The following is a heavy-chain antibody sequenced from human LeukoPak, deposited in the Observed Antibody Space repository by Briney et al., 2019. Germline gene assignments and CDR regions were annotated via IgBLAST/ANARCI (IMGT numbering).Heavy chain of an antibody. J-gene: IGHJ4*02. CDR1: GFTFSSYA. Sequence: PGGSLRLSCAASGFTFSSYAMSWVRQAPGKGLEWVSTISGSGGSTYYADSVKGRFTISRDNSKNTVYLQMNSLRAEDTAVYYCARVGGYCSGGSCMDYFDYWGQGTLVTVSS. V-gene: IGHV3-23*01. D-gene: IGHD2-15*01. CDR2: ISGSGGST. CDR3: ARVGGYCSGGSCMDYFDY.